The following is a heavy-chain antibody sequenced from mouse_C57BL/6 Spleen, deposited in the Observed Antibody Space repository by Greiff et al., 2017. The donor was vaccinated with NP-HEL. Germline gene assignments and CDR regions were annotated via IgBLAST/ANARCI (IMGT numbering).Heavy chain of an antibody. Sequence: QVQLKQPGAELVRPGSSVKLSCKASGYTFTSYWMDWVKQRPGQGLEWIGNIYPSDSETHYNQKFKDKATLTVDKSSSTAYMQLSSLTSEDSAVYYCARVGGNYVGYFDVWGTGTTVTVSS. J-gene: IGHJ1*03. CDR3: ARVGGNYVGYFDV. V-gene: IGHV1-61*01. CDR1: GYTFTSYW. D-gene: IGHD2-1*01. CDR2: IYPSDSET.